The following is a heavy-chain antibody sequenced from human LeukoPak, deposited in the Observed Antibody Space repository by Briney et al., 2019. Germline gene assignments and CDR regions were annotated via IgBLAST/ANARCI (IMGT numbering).Heavy chain of an antibody. V-gene: IGHV3-23*01. CDR2: VSGTGGRT. D-gene: IGHD3-3*01. J-gene: IGHJ6*02. Sequence: PGGSLRLSCAASGFTLSTYAMSWVRQAPGKGLEWVSVVSGTGGRTYYADSVKGRFTISRDNSKNTLYLQMNSLRAEDTAVYYCARETEWLSTPSYYYGMDVWGQGTTVTVSS. CDR3: ARETEWLSTPSYYYGMDV. CDR1: GFTLSTYA.